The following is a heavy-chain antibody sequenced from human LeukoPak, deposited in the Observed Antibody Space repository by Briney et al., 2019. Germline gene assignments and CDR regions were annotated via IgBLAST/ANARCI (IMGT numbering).Heavy chain of an antibody. V-gene: IGHV4-39*01. CDR2: IYYSGST. Sequence: SETLSLTCTVSGGSISISSYYWGWIRQPPGKGLEWIGSIYYSGSTYYNPSLNSRVTVSVDTSKNQFSLKLSSVTAADAAVYYCARSPNSGYDPFDYWGQGTLVTVSS. D-gene: IGHD5-12*01. CDR1: GGSISISSYY. J-gene: IGHJ4*02. CDR3: ARSPNSGYDPFDY.